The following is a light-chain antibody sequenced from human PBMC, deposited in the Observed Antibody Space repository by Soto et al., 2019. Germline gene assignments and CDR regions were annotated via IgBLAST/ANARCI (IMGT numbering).Light chain of an antibody. CDR1: QSVSSK. J-gene: IGKJ4*01. CDR3: QKCKVAPFT. CDR2: GAS. Sequence: ETVMTQSPATLSVSPGERATLSCRASQSVSSKLAWYQQKPGQAPRLLIYGASTRATGIPARSSGSGSGTEFTLTISSLQPEDVATYYCQKCKVAPFTFGGGTKVDI. V-gene: IGKV3D-15*01.